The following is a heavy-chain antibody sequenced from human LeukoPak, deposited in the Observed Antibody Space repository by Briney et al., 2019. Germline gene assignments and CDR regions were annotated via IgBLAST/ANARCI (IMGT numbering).Heavy chain of an antibody. CDR1: GFTFSTYA. Sequence: GGSLRLSCAASGFTFSTYAMSWVRQAPGRGLEWVSAISGSGGSTYYADSVKGRFTISRDNSKNTLYLQMNSLKAEDTAVYYCAKGRPITMLVVVTIDFDYWGQGTLVTVSS. D-gene: IGHD3-22*01. J-gene: IGHJ4*02. CDR2: ISGSGGST. CDR3: AKGRPITMLVVVTIDFDY. V-gene: IGHV3-23*01.